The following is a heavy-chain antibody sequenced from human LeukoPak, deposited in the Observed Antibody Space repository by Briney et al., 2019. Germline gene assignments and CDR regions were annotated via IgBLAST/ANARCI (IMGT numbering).Heavy chain of an antibody. CDR1: GGTFSSYA. V-gene: IGHV1-69*01. D-gene: IGHD6-6*01. Sequence: GASVKVSCKASGGTFSSYAISWVRQAPGQGLEWMGGIIPIFGTANYAQKFQGRVTITADESTSTAYMELSSLRSEDTAVYYCAREDSSSSGGGYWGQGTLVTVSS. J-gene: IGHJ4*02. CDR3: AREDSSSSGGGY. CDR2: IIPIFGTA.